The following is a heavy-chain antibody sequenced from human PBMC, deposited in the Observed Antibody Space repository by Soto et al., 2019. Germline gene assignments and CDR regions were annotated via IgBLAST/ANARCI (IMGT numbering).Heavy chain of an antibody. Sequence: GGSLRLSCAASGFTVSTNFMTWVRQAPGKGLEWVSVIYSAGSTFYADSVKGRFTITRDNSKNTLYLQMNSLRAEDTAVYYCAKEYSSSFYYYYGMDVWGQGTTVTVSS. V-gene: IGHV3-66*01. D-gene: IGHD6-6*01. CDR1: GFTVSTNF. J-gene: IGHJ6*02. CDR2: IYSAGST. CDR3: AKEYSSSFYYYYGMDV.